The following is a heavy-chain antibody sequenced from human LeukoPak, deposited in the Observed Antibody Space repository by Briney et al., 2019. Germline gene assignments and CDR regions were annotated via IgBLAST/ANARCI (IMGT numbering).Heavy chain of an antibody. J-gene: IGHJ1*01. CDR1: GFTVSSNY. Sequence: SGGSLRLSCAASGFTVSSNYMSWVRQAAGKGLAWVSSISSSGSHIYYADSVKGRFTISRDNAKNSLFLQMNSLRAEDTAVYYCATYSSLNAREFQYWGQGTLVTVSS. CDR3: ATYSSLNAREFQY. CDR2: ISSSGSHI. D-gene: IGHD3-22*01. V-gene: IGHV3-21*01.